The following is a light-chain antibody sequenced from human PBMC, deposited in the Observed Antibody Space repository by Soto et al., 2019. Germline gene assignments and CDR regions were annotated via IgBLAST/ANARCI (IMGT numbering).Light chain of an antibody. CDR2: EVI. Sequence: SQAGSVTWSPWHSITIPYTGTSSDVGGYDYVSWYQQHPGKVPKLIIYEVIKRPSGVSHRFSGSKSGNTASLTISGLQTEEEADYYCSSYTTSSAMVFCGGTKVTVL. CDR1: SSDVGGYDY. J-gene: IGLJ2*01. CDR3: SSYTTSSAMV. V-gene: IGLV2-14*01.